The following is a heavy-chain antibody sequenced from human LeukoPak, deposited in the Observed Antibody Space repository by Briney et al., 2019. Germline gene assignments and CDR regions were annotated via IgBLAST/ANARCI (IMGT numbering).Heavy chain of an antibody. J-gene: IGHJ4*02. CDR2: INPNSGGT. V-gene: IGHV1-2*02. CDR3: ARDRGPPNLAAAPFGY. D-gene: IGHD6-13*01. CDR1: GYTFTGYY. Sequence: ASVKVSCKASGYTFTGYYMHWVRQAPGQGLEWMGWINPNSGGTNYAQKFQGRVTMTRDTSISTAYMELSRLRSDDTAVYYCARDRGPPNLAAAPFGYWGQGTLVTVSS.